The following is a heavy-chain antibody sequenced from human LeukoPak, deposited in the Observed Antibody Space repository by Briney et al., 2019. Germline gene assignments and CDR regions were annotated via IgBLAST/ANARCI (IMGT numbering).Heavy chain of an antibody. J-gene: IGHJ4*02. CDR3: ARDSNSYFDY. D-gene: IGHD1-1*01. Sequence: GGSLRLSCAASEFTFSSFTMNWVRQAPGKGLEWVSSISSSSSYIYYVDSVKGRFTISRDNGKNSLYLQMNSLRAEDTAVYYCARDSNSYFDYWGLGSLVTVSS. CDR1: EFTFSSFT. V-gene: IGHV3-21*01. CDR2: ISSSSSYI.